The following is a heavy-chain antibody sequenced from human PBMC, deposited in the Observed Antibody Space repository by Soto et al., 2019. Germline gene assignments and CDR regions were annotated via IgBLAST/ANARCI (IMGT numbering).Heavy chain of an antibody. D-gene: IGHD3-10*01. Sequence: QITLKESGPTLVKPTQTLTLTCTFSGFSLSTSEVGVGWIRQPPAKALEWLALIYWDDDERYSPSLRNRLTITKDTSRNQVVLTMTNMDPVDTATYYCARGRGSARSTYFEYWGQGTLVTVS. CDR2: IYWDDDE. CDR3: ARGRGSARSTYFEY. J-gene: IGHJ4*02. V-gene: IGHV2-5*02. CDR1: GFSLSTSEVG.